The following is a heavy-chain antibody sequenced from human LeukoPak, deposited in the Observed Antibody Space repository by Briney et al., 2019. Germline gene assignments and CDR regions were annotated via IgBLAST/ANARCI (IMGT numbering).Heavy chain of an antibody. D-gene: IGHD4-17*01. CDR1: GFTVSSNH. Sequence: PGGSLRLSCAASGFTVSSNHMSWARQTPGKGLEWVSTIYSGGSIYYADSVKGRFTISRDNSKNTLYLQMNSLRVEDTAVYYCARGSRVTTRLDAFDIWGQGTMVTVSS. CDR3: ARGSRVTTRLDAFDI. V-gene: IGHV3-53*01. CDR2: IYSGGSI. J-gene: IGHJ3*02.